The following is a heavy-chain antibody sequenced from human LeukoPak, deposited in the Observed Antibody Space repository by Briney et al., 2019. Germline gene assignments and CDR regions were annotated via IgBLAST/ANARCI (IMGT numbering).Heavy chain of an antibody. V-gene: IGHV1-18*01. CDR2: ISVYVGNT. Sequence: ASVKDSCKASGYTFTSYGITWVRQAPGQGLEWMGWISVYVGNTNYSQNFQDRVTMTTDTSTSTAYMELRSLRSDDTAVYYCARVDSLSRPYFDYWGQGTLVTVSS. D-gene: IGHD1-1*01. J-gene: IGHJ4*02. CDR1: GYTFTSYG. CDR3: ARVDSLSRPYFDY.